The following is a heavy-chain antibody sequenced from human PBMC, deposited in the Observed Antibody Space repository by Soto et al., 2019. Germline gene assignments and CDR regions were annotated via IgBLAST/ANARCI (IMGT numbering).Heavy chain of an antibody. J-gene: IGHJ5*02. V-gene: IGHV1-8*01. CDR1: GYTFTSYD. Sequence: ASVKVSCKASGYTFTSYDINWVRQATGQGLEWMGWMNPNSGNTGYAQKFQGRVTMTRNTSISTAYTDLSSLRSEDTAVYYCARERSAAGTGWFDPWGQGTLVTVSS. D-gene: IGHD6-13*01. CDR2: MNPNSGNT. CDR3: ARERSAAGTGWFDP.